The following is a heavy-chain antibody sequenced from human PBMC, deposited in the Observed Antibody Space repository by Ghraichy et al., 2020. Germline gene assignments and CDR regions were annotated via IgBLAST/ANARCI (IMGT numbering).Heavy chain of an antibody. CDR2: ISSSSSYI. V-gene: IGHV3-21*01. CDR1: GCTYGTYG. D-gene: IGHD3-3*01. J-gene: IGHJ6*02. Sequence: GESLNISCETSGCTYGTYGMNWVRQAPGKGLEWDSLISSSSSYIYYADSVKGRVTISRDNARNSLYLQMNSLRAEDTAVYYCARDNKVLEWLLPSRRYYYYGMDVWGQGTTVTVYS. CDR3: ARDNKVLEWLLPSRRYYYYGMDV.